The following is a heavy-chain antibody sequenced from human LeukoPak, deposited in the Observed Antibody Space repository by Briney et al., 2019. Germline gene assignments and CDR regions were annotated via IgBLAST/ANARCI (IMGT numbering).Heavy chain of an antibody. Sequence: GGSLRLSCVASGFTFSSYWMHWVRQAPGKGLEWVAVILYDGSNKYYADSVKGRFTISRDNSKNTLYLQMNSLRAEDTAVYYCAKGWSSYGDYFDYWGQGTPVTVSS. J-gene: IGHJ4*02. CDR2: ILYDGSNK. CDR1: GFTFSSYW. D-gene: IGHD4-17*01. V-gene: IGHV3-30*18. CDR3: AKGWSSYGDYFDY.